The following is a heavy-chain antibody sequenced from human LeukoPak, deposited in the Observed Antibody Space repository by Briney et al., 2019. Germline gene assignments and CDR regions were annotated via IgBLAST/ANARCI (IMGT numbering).Heavy chain of an antibody. CDR3: ARQGSVTTDNWFDP. CDR1: GGSISSSSYY. CDR2: IYYSGST. D-gene: IGHD4-17*01. V-gene: IGHV4-39*01. Sequence: SETLSLTCTVSGGSISSSSYYWGWIRQPPGKGLEWIGSIYYSGSTYYNPSLKSRVTISVDTSKNQFSLKLSSVTAADTAVHYCARQGSVTTDNWFDPWGQGTLVTVSS. J-gene: IGHJ5*02.